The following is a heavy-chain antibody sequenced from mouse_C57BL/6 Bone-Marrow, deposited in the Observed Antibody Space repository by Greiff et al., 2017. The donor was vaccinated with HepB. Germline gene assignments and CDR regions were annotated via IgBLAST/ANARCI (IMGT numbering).Heavy chain of an antibody. CDR2: ISDGGSYT. Sequence: EVKVVESGGGLVKPGGSLKLSCAASGFTFSSYAMSWVRQTPEKRLEWVATISDGGSYTYYPDNVKGRFTISRDNAKNNLYLQMSHLKSEDTAMYYCARDKRGYDVDYYAMDYWGQGTSVTVSS. D-gene: IGHD2-2*01. CDR1: GFTFSSYA. J-gene: IGHJ4*01. CDR3: ARDKRGYDVDYYAMDY. V-gene: IGHV5-4*01.